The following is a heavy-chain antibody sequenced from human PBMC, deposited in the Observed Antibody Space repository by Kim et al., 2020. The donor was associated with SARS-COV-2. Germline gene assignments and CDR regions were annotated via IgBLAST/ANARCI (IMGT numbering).Heavy chain of an antibody. V-gene: IGHV4-30-2*01. CDR3: ARGYGSGSPYGMGV. D-gene: IGHD3-10*01. J-gene: IGHJ6*02. CDR2: IYYSGST. Sequence: SETLSLTCAVSGGSISSGGYSWSWIRQPPGKGLEWIGYIYYSGSTSYNPSLKSRVTISVDRSKNQFSLKLSSVTAADTAADYCARGYGSGSPYGMGVWG. CDR1: GGSISSGGYS.